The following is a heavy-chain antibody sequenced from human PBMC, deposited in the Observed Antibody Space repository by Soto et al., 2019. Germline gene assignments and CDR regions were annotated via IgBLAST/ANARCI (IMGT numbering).Heavy chain of an antibody. CDR2: ISWNSGSI. Sequence: EVQLVESGGGLVQPGRSLRLSCAASGFTFDDYAMHWVRQAPGKGLEWVSGISWNSGSIGYAESVKGRFTISRDNAKNSLYLQMNSLRAEDTALYYCAKDMGTTGELIDYWGQGTLVTVSS. D-gene: IGHD4-17*01. CDR1: GFTFDDYA. CDR3: AKDMGTTGELIDY. J-gene: IGHJ4*02. V-gene: IGHV3-9*01.